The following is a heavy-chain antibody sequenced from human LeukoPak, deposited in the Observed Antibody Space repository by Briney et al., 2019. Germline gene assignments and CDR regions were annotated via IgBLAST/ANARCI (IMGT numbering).Heavy chain of an antibody. Sequence: ASVKVSCKASGYTFTSYGISWVRQAPGQGLEWMGWISAYNGNTNYAQKLQGRVTMTTDTSTSTAYVELRSLRSDDTAVYYCARDGPPHRDQLLVFFDYWGQGTLVTVSS. V-gene: IGHV1-18*01. CDR3: ARDGPPHRDQLLVFFDY. D-gene: IGHD2-2*01. CDR1: GYTFTSYG. CDR2: ISAYNGNT. J-gene: IGHJ4*02.